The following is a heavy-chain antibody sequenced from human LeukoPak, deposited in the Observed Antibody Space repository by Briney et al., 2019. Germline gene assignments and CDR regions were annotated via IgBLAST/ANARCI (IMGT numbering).Heavy chain of an antibody. D-gene: IGHD6-19*01. CDR3: AADQGSGWYA. CDR1: GFTFTSSA. V-gene: IGHV1-58*02. J-gene: IGHJ5*02. Sequence: GASVKVSCKASGFTFTSSAMQWVRQARGQRLEWIGWLVVGSGNTNYAQKFQERVTITRDMSTSTAYMELSSLRSEDTAVYYCAADQGSGWYAWGQGTLVTVSS. CDR2: LVVGSGNT.